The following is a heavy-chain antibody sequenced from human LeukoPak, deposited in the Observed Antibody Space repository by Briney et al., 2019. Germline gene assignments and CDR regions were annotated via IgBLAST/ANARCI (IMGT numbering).Heavy chain of an antibody. D-gene: IGHD1-26*01. V-gene: IGHV3-23*01. CDR2: ISGSGGST. J-gene: IGHJ4*02. CDR1: GFTFSSYA. Sequence: PGGSLRLSCAASGFTFSSYAMSWVRQAPGKGLEWVSAISGSGGSTYYADSVKGRFTISRDNSKNTLYLQMNSLRAEDTAVYYCARASGSSSYLDYWGQGTLVTVSS. CDR3: ARASGSSSYLDY.